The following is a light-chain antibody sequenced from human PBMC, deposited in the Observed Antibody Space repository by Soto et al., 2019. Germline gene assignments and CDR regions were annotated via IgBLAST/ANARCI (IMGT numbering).Light chain of an antibody. V-gene: IGLV2-23*01. Sequence: QSALTQPASASGSPGQSITISCTGTSSDVGVYNLVSWYQHHPGKAPQLLIYDGSERPSGVSNRFSGSKSGNTASLTISGLQAEDEADYYCCSYAPGGIYVFATGTQLTVL. CDR2: DGS. CDR1: SSDVGVYNL. J-gene: IGLJ1*01. CDR3: CSYAPGGIYV.